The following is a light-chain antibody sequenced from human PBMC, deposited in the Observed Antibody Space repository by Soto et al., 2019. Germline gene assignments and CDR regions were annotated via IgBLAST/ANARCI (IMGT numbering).Light chain of an antibody. Sequence: QSALTQPASVSGSPGQSITISCTGTSSDVGGYNYVSWYQQHPGKAPKLMIYDVSNRPSGVSNRLSGSKSGNTVSLTISGLQAKDEADYYCSSYTSRSTLYVAFGGGTKLTVL. CDR1: SSDVGGYNY. J-gene: IGLJ2*01. CDR3: SSYTSRSTLYVA. V-gene: IGLV2-14*01. CDR2: DVS.